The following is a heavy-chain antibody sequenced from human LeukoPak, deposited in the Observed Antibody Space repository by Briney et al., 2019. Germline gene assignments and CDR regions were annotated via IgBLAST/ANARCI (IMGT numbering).Heavy chain of an antibody. V-gene: IGHV4-30-2*01. CDR1: GGSISSSGYY. D-gene: IGHD5-18*01. Sequence: SETLSLTCTVSGGSISSSGYYWSWIRQPPGKGLEWIGYTYHSGSTNYNPSLKSRVTISVDRSKNQFSLKLSSVTAADTAVYYCARGPRKLQLWLLWAFDIWGQGTMVTVSS. CDR3: ARGPRKLQLWLLWAFDI. CDR2: TYHSGST. J-gene: IGHJ3*02.